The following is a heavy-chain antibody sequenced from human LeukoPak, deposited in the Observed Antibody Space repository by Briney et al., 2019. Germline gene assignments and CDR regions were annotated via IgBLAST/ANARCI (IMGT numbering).Heavy chain of an antibody. CDR2: IIPMFAPA. CDR1: GGTFNSYA. V-gene: IGHV1-69*05. D-gene: IGHD3-10*01. Sequence: GSSVKVSCTASGGTFNSYAITWVRQAPGQGLEWMGGIIPMFAPARYAQNFQGRVTITTDESTSTAYMELSSLKSEDTAVYYSARGAHSGSYSSWFHPWGQGTLVTVSS. CDR3: ARGAHSGSYSSWFHP. J-gene: IGHJ5*02.